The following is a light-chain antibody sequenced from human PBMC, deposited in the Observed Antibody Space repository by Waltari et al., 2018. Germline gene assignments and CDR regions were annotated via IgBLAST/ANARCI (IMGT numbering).Light chain of an antibody. V-gene: IGKV3-15*01. CDR1: QSVGSN. J-gene: IGKJ2*01. Sequence: IVMTQSPATLSVSPGERATLSCGASQSVGSNLAWYQQKPGQAPRLLIYRASTRATNIPARFSGSGSGTEFNLTISSLQSEDFAVYYCQEYNNWPRMYTFGQGTKLEIK. CDR2: RAS. CDR3: QEYNNWPRMYT.